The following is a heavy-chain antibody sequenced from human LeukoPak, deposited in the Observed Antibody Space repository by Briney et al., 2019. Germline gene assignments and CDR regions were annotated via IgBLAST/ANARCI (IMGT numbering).Heavy chain of an antibody. V-gene: IGHV3-7*03. CDR3: AKDGYSSIPGFHFEY. Sequence: SGGSLRLSCAASGFTFSSYWMSWVRQAPGKGLEWVANIKQDGSEKYYVDSVKGRFTISRDNSKKTLYLHLNSLRVEDAAVYYCAKDGYSSIPGFHFEYWGQGTPVTVSS. J-gene: IGHJ4*02. CDR2: IKQDGSEK. CDR1: GFTFSSYW. D-gene: IGHD6-13*01.